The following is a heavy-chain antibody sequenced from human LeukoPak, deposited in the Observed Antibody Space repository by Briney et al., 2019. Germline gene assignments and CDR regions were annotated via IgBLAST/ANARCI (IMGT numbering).Heavy chain of an antibody. Sequence: SETLSLTCTVSGGSISSYYWSWIRQPPGKGLEWIGYIYYSGSTNYNPSLKSRVTISVDTSKNQFSLKLSSVTAADTAVYYCASWDCSGSSCRDYWGQGTLVTVSS. CDR2: IYYSGST. V-gene: IGHV4-59*01. CDR3: ASWDCSGSSCRDY. J-gene: IGHJ4*02. CDR1: GGSISSYY. D-gene: IGHD2-15*01.